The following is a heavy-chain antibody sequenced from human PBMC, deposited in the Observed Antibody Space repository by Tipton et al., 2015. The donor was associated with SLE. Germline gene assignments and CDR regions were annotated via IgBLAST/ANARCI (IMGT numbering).Heavy chain of an antibody. D-gene: IGHD3-22*01. CDR2: INHSGFT. J-gene: IGHJ5*02. Sequence: TLSLTCAVNGGSLSGYAWSWIRQPPGKGLEWIGEINHSGFTNYRPSLKSRVTMSADRSTNQLSLKLSSVTAADTAVYYCPIYYHDSTGLHWFDPWGQGTLVTVSS. CDR1: GGSLSGYA. CDR3: PIYYHDSTGLHWFDP. V-gene: IGHV4-34*01.